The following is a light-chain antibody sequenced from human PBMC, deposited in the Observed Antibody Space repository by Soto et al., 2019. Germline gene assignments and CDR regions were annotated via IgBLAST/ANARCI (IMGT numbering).Light chain of an antibody. Sequence: DIQMTQSPSTLSASVGDRVTITCRASQSISSWLAWYQQKPGKAPKLLIYKASTLQSGVPSRFSGSGSGTEFAIAISSLQPDDSANYYCQQYSDNWTFGQGTKVEIK. V-gene: IGKV1-5*03. CDR2: KAS. J-gene: IGKJ1*01. CDR3: QQYSDNWT. CDR1: QSISSW.